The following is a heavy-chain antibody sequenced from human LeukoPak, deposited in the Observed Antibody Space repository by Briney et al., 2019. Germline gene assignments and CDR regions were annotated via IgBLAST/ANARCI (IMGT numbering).Heavy chain of an antibody. J-gene: IGHJ4*02. D-gene: IGHD3-16*02. CDR3: ARSPLYDYVWGSYRPYFDY. V-gene: IGHV1-2*02. CDR1: GYTFTGYY. Sequence: GASVKVSCKASGYTFTGYYMRWVRQAPGQGLEWMGGINPNSGGTNYAQKFQGRVTMTRDTSISTAYMELSRLRSDDTAVYYCARSPLYDYVWGSYRPYFDYWGQGTLVTVSS. CDR2: INPNSGGT.